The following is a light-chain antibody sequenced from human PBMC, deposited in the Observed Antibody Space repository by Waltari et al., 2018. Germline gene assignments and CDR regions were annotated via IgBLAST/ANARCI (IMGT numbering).Light chain of an antibody. CDR3: QNHERLPAT. J-gene: IGKJ1*01. CDR2: AAS. V-gene: IGKV3-20*01. CDR1: QNIGTY. Sequence: LTQSPGTLSLSPGERATLSCRASQNIGTYLVWYQQKPGQAPRLLMYAASRRATGIPDRFSGSGSGTDFSLTISRLEPEDFAVYYCQNHERLPATFGQETKVEIK.